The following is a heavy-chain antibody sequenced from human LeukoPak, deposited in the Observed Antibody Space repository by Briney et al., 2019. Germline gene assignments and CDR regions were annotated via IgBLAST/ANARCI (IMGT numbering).Heavy chain of an antibody. CDR3: ARALGTTVTSAYYYYYYGMDV. CDR1: GLTFSSYA. V-gene: IGHV3-30-3*01. J-gene: IGHJ6*02. Sequence: PGGSLRLSCAASGLTFSSYAVHWVRQAPGKGLEWVAVISYDGSNKYYADSVKGRFTISRDNSKNTLYLQMNSLRAEDTAVYYCARALGTTVTSAYYYYYYGMDVWGQGTTVTVSS. D-gene: IGHD4-11*01. CDR2: ISYDGSNK.